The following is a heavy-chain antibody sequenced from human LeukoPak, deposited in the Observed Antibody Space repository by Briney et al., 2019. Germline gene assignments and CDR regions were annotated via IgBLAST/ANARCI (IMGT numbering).Heavy chain of an antibody. D-gene: IGHD3-3*01. CDR2: IYHSGST. CDR3: ARVGITIFGVDWYYFDY. J-gene: IGHJ4*02. V-gene: IGHV4-38-2*02. Sequence: SETLSLTXTVSGYSISSGYYWGWIRQPPGKGLEWIGSIYHSGSTYYNPSLKSRVTISVDTSKNQFSLKLSSVTAADTAVYYCARVGITIFGVDWYYFDYWGQGTLVTVSS. CDR1: GYSISSGYY.